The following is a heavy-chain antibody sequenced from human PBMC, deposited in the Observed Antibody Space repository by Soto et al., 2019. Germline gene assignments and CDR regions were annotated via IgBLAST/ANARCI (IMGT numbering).Heavy chain of an antibody. J-gene: IGHJ4*02. Sequence: ASVKVSCKASGYTFTSYAMHWVRQAPGQRLEWMGWISAGNGNTKYSQKFQGRVTITRDTSASTAYMELRSLRSDDTAVYYCAREYSGYEKNDYWGQGTLVTVSS. D-gene: IGHD5-12*01. CDR2: ISAGNGNT. V-gene: IGHV1-3*01. CDR3: AREYSGYEKNDY. CDR1: GYTFTSYA.